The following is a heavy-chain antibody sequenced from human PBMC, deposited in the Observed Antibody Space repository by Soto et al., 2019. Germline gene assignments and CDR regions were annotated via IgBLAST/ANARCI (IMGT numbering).Heavy chain of an antibody. J-gene: IGHJ3*02. CDR1: GGSFITNY. V-gene: IGHV4-59*01. CDR2: IYYIGST. Sequence: SETLSLTCTVSGGSFITNYWSWNRQPPGKGLEWLGYIYYIGSTNYNPSLKSRVTISIDTPKNQFSLKVSSVTAADTAVYYCARGHEVATATSGTNAAFDIWGQGTMVTVSS. D-gene: IGHD2-15*01. CDR3: ARGHEVATATSGTNAAFDI.